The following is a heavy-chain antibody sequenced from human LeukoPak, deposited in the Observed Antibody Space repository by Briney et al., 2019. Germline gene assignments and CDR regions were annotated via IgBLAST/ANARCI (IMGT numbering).Heavy chain of an antibody. J-gene: IGHJ3*02. CDR3: ARVGGMTTINNAAFDI. V-gene: IGHV4-59*01. D-gene: IGHD4-4*01. CDR1: GGSINPYY. CDR2: IYHSGST. Sequence: SETLSLTCTVSGGTLSGGSINPYYWNWIRQPPGKGLEWIGYIYHSGSTNYNPSLKSRVTISLDTSKNQFSLKLTSVTAADTAIYYCARVGGMTTINNAAFDIWGQGTMVTVSS.